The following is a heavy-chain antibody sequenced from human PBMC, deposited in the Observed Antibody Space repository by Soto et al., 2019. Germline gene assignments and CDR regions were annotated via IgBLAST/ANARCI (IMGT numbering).Heavy chain of an antibody. CDR2: LIPIFGTA. V-gene: IGHV1-69*13. D-gene: IGHD3-22*01. CDR3: ARFRTPYYFDSSGPLSAFDI. J-gene: IGHJ3*02. Sequence: ASVKVSCKASGGTCSSYAISWVRPAPGQGLEWMVGLIPIFGTANYAQKFQGRVTITADESTSTAYMELSSLRSEDTAVYYCARFRTPYYFDSSGPLSAFDIAGQATMVTVSS. CDR1: GGTCSSYA.